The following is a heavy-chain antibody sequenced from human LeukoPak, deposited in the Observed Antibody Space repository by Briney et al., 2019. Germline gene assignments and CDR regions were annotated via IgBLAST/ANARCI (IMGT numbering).Heavy chain of an antibody. J-gene: IGHJ4*02. CDR2: IRSKANSYAT. CDR1: GFTFSGSA. D-gene: IGHD3-22*01. CDR3: TRLNSYSSGYSY. V-gene: IGHV3-73*01. Sequence: GGSLRLSCAASGFTFSGSAMHWVRQASGKGLEWVGRIRSKANSYATAYAASVKGRFTISRDDSKNTAYLQMNSLKTEDTAVCYCTRLNSYSSGYSYWGQGTLVTVSS.